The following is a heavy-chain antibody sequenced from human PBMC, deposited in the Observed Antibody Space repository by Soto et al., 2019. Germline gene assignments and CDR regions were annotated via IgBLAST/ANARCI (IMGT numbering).Heavy chain of an antibody. Sequence: ASVKVSCKASGGTFSSYAISWVRQAPGQGLEWMGGIIPIFGTANYAQKFQGRVTITADKSTSTAYMELSSLRSEDTAVYYCARARIAAAGTRNYGMDVWGQGTTVTV. CDR3: ARARIAAAGTRNYGMDV. D-gene: IGHD6-13*01. V-gene: IGHV1-69*06. CDR1: GGTFSSYA. J-gene: IGHJ6*02. CDR2: IIPIFGTA.